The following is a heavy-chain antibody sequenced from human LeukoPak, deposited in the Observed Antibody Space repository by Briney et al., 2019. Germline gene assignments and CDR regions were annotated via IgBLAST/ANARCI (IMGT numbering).Heavy chain of an antibody. D-gene: IGHD2-15*01. V-gene: IGHV3-7*01. CDR1: GITFSNAW. CDR2: IKQDGSEK. J-gene: IGHJ4*02. CDR3: ARDPKWWINYFDY. Sequence: GGSLRLSCAASGITFSNAWMTWVRQAPGKGLEWVANIKQDGSEKYYVDSVKGRFTISRDNAKNSLYLQMNSLRAEDTAVYYCARDPKWWINYFDYWGQGTLVTVSS.